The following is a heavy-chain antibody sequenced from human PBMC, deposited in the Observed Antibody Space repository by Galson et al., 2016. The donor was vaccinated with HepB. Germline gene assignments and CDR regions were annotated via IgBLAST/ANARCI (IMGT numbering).Heavy chain of an antibody. CDR2: IKQDGSEK. CDR3: ARGGRILWDGMDV. D-gene: IGHD2/OR15-2a*01. Sequence: SLRLSCAASGFTLSSSWMSWVRQAPGGGLEWVANIKQDGSEKYYVDSVKGRFTISRDDAKNSVYLQMNSLRAEDTALYYCARGGRILWDGMDVWGQGTTVTVSS. CDR1: GFTLSSSW. J-gene: IGHJ6*02. V-gene: IGHV3-7*01.